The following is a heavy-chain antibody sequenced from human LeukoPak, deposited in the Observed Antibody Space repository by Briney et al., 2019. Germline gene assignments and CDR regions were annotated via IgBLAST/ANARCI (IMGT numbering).Heavy chain of an antibody. CDR1: GFTFSDYY. CDR3: ARVPYSSSWYPGIYFDY. J-gene: IGHJ4*02. Sequence: GSLRLSCAASGFTFSDYYMSWIRQPPGKGLEWIGENNHSGSTNYNPSLKSRVTISVDTSKNQFSLKLSSVTAADTAVYYCARVPYSSSWYPGIYFDYWGQGTLVTVSS. V-gene: IGHV4-34*01. CDR2: NNHSGST. D-gene: IGHD6-13*01.